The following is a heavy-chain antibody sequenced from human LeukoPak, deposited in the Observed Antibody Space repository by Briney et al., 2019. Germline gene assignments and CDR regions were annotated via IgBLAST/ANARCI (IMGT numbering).Heavy chain of an antibody. V-gene: IGHV3-30*04. CDR2: ISNDGRKT. CDR1: GFTFSSYA. J-gene: IGHJ6*03. CDR3: AAAAGNVWYHYYMDA. D-gene: IGHD6-13*01. Sequence: GGSLRLSCTASGFTFSSYATHWVRQAPVKGLEWVAFISNDGRKTHYADPVKGRFTFSRDNSKNTLHLQMDSLRGEDTAVYYCAAAAGNVWYHYYMDAWGKGTTVTVSS.